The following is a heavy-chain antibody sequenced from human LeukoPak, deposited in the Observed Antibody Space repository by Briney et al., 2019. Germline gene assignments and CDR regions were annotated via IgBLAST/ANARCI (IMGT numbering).Heavy chain of an antibody. CDR3: AASIAARRYYFDY. V-gene: IGHV4-34*01. Sequence: SETLSLTCAVYGGSFSGYYWSWIRQPPGKGLEWIGEINHSGSTNYNPSLKSRVTISVDTSKIQFSLKLSSVTAADTAVYYCAASIAARRYYFDYWGQGTLVTVSS. CDR1: GGSFSGYY. J-gene: IGHJ4*02. CDR2: INHSGST. D-gene: IGHD6-6*01.